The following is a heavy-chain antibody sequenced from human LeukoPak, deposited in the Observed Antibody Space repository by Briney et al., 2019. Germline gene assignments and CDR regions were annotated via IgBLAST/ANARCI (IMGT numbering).Heavy chain of an antibody. CDR3: ARHRRPPTYYYGSGTLSGDAFDI. Sequence: TSETLSLTCTVSGGSISSYYWSWIRQPPGKGLEWIGYIYYSGSTNYNPSLKSRVTISVDTSKNQFSLKLSSVTAADTAVYYCARHRRPPTYYYGSGTLSGDAFDIWGQGTMVTVSS. CDR2: IYYSGST. J-gene: IGHJ3*02. V-gene: IGHV4-59*08. CDR1: GGSISSYY. D-gene: IGHD3-10*01.